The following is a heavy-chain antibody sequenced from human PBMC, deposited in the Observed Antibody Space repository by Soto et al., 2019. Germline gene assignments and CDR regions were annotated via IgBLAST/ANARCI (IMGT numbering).Heavy chain of an antibody. CDR3: ARDLVNYDSSGRWLMGAFDI. Sequence: PGGSLRLSCAASGFTFSSDSMNWVRQAPGKGLEWVSSISSSSSYIYYADSVKGRFTISRDNAKNSLYLQMNSLRAEDTAVYYCARDLVNYDSSGRWLMGAFDIWGQGTMVTVSS. CDR1: GFTFSSDS. D-gene: IGHD3-22*01. J-gene: IGHJ3*02. V-gene: IGHV3-21*01. CDR2: ISSSSSYI.